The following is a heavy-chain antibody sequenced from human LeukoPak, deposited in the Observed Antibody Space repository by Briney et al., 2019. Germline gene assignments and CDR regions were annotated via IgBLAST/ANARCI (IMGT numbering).Heavy chain of an antibody. CDR1: GFTFSSYA. CDR2: ISGSGGTT. D-gene: IGHD1-26*01. CDR3: AKGRSGSPGRYFDY. J-gene: IGHJ4*02. Sequence: TGGSLRLSCVASGFTFSSYAMSWVRQAPGKGLEWVSAISGSGGTTFYADSVKGRFTISRDNSKNTLYLQMNSLRAEDTAVYYCAKGRSGSPGRYFDYWGQGTLATVSS. V-gene: IGHV3-23*01.